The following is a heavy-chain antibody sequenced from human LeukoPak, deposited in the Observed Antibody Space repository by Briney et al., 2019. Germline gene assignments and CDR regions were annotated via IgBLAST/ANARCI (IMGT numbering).Heavy chain of an antibody. J-gene: IGHJ4*02. Sequence: GASVKVSCKTSGYTFTTYDINWVRQAPGQGLEWMGWISAYNGNTNYAQKLQGRVTMTTDTSTSTAYMELRSLRSDDTAVYYCARDSYYYDFWSGYSNPAGFDYWGQGTLVTVSS. D-gene: IGHD3-3*01. CDR2: ISAYNGNT. CDR3: ARDSYYYDFWSGYSNPAGFDY. CDR1: GYTFTTYD. V-gene: IGHV1-18*01.